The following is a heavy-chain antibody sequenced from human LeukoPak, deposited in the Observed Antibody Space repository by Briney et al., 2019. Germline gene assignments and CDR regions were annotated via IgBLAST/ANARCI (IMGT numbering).Heavy chain of an antibody. D-gene: IGHD6-13*01. J-gene: IGHJ4*02. Sequence: SETLSLTCTVSGGSISSYYWSWIRQPAEKGLEWIGRIYISGSTRYNPSLKSRVTMSVDTSKNQFSLKLNSVTAADTAVYYCASGSIRHSSSSIFDYWGQGTLVTVSS. CDR3: ASGSIRHSSSSIFDY. V-gene: IGHV4-4*07. CDR1: GGSISSYY. CDR2: IYISGST.